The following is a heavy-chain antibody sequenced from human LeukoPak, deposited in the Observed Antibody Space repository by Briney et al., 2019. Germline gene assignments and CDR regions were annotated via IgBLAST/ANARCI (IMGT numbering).Heavy chain of an antibody. J-gene: IGHJ4*02. Sequence: SETLSLTCTVSGYSISSGYYWGWIRQPPGKGLEWIGSIYHSGSTYYNPSLKSRVTISVDTSKNQFSLKLSSVTAADTAVYYCARALGGSPRDYWGQGTLVTVSS. CDR3: ARALGGSPRDY. CDR1: GYSISSGYY. V-gene: IGHV4-38-2*02. D-gene: IGHD1-26*01. CDR2: IYHSGST.